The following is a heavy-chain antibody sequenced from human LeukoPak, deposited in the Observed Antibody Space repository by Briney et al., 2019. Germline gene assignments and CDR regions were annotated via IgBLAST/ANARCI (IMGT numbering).Heavy chain of an antibody. CDR1: GFTFSSYS. V-gene: IGHV3-21*01. CDR3: ARMRANWYEDY. J-gene: IGHJ4*02. CDR2: ITTTFYT. D-gene: IGHD6-13*01. Sequence: PGGSLRLSCAASGFTFSSYSFIWVRQVPGKGLEWVSSITTTFYTYYTDSVKGRFTISRDNAKNSLYLQMISLRVEDTAVYYCARMRANWYEDYWGQGTLVTVSS.